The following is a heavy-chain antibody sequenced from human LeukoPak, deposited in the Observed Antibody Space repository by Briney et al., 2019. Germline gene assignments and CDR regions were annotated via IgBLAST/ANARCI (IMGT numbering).Heavy chain of an antibody. Sequence: PGRSLRLSCAASGFTFDDYAMHWVRQAPGKGLEWVANMNQDGSAKGYVDSVKGRFTISRDNARNSLYLQMSSLRPEDTAVYYCATYTHWVAGDVWGQGTTVTVSS. CDR3: ATYTHWVAGDV. CDR1: GFTFDDYA. CDR2: MNQDGSAK. J-gene: IGHJ6*02. V-gene: IGHV3-7*01. D-gene: IGHD3-16*01.